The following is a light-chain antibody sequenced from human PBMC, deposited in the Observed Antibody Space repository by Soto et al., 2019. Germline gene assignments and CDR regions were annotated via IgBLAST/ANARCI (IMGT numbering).Light chain of an antibody. Sequence: EVVMTQSPTTLSVSPGDRATLSCRASQSVRSNLAWYQQKPGQAPRLLIYGASTRATGIPARFSGSGSGTEFTLTICSLQSEDFAIYYCQQYNDWPLTFDQGTKLEIK. CDR3: QQYNDWPLT. J-gene: IGKJ2*01. CDR1: QSVRSN. CDR2: GAS. V-gene: IGKV3-15*01.